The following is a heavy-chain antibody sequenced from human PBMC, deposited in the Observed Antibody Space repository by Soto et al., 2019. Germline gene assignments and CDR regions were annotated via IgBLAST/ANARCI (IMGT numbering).Heavy chain of an antibody. CDR1: GFTFSSYA. CDR3: ARDGRRRYAFDI. Sequence: QVQLVESGGGVVQPGRSLRLSCAASGFTFSSYAMHWVRQAPGKGLEWVAVISYDGSNKYYADSVKGRFTISRDNSKNTLYLQMNSLRAEDTAVYYCARDGRRRYAFDIWGQGTMVTVSS. CDR2: ISYDGSNK. V-gene: IGHV3-30-3*01. D-gene: IGHD6-25*01. J-gene: IGHJ3*02.